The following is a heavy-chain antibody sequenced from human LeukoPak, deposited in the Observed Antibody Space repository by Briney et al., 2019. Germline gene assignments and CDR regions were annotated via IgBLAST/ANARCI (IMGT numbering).Heavy chain of an antibody. V-gene: IGHV3-74*01. CDR1: GFTFSSYW. CDR3: ARARGYSYVNNGMDV. Sequence: GGSLRLSCAASGFTFSSYWMHWVRQAPGKGLVWVSRINSDGSSTSYADSVKGRFTISRDNAKNTLYLQMNSLRAEDTAVYYCARARGYSYVNNGMDVWGQGTTVTVSS. D-gene: IGHD5-18*01. CDR2: INSDGSST. J-gene: IGHJ6*02.